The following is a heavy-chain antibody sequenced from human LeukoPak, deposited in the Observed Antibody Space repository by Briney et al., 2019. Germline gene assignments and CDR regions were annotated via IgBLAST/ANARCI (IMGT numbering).Heavy chain of an antibody. CDR1: GGSISSYY. J-gene: IGHJ4*02. V-gene: IGHV4-4*07. Sequence: SETLSLTCTVSGGSISSYYWSWIRQPAGKGLEWIGRIYTSGSTNYNPSLKSRVTMSVDTSKNQFSLKLSSVTAADTAVYYCARDWRDYPPSYFDYWGQGTLVTVSP. D-gene: IGHD3-16*01. CDR2: IYTSGST. CDR3: ARDWRDYPPSYFDY.